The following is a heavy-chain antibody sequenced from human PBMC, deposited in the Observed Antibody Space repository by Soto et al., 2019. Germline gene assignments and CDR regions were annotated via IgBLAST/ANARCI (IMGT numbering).Heavy chain of an antibody. J-gene: IGHJ6*02. Sequence: GGSLRLSCAASGFTFSSYGMHWVRQAPGKGLEWVAVISYDGSNKYYADSVKGRFTISRDNSKNTLYLQMNSLRAEDTAVYYCAKDHGWKYDYYYYGMDVWGQGTTVTVSS. CDR1: GFTFSSYG. V-gene: IGHV3-30*18. CDR2: ISYDGSNK. D-gene: IGHD1-7*01. CDR3: AKDHGWKYDYYYYGMDV.